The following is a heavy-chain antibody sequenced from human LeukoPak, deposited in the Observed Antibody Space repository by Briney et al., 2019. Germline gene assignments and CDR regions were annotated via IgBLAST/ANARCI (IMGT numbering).Heavy chain of an antibody. CDR1: GFTFSSYW. J-gene: IGHJ4*02. CDR3: ARDQGGLWFGEFGH. D-gene: IGHD3-10*01. V-gene: IGHV3-7*01. Sequence: GGSLRLSCAASGFTFSSYWMSWVRQAPGKGLEWVANIKQDGSEKYYVDSVKGRFTISRDNAKNSLYLQMNSLRAEGTAVYYCARDQGGLWFGEFGHWGQGTLVTVSS. CDR2: IKQDGSEK.